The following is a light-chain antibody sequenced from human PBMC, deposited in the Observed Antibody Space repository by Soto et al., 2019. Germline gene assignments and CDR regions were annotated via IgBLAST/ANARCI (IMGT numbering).Light chain of an antibody. Sequence: EIVLTQSPGTLSLSPGQRATLSCRASQSAGDSSLAWYQHRPGQAPRLLIYQTSLRAAGIPARFSASGSGTDFTLTISDVQPEDFALYYCHQRQSWPRTFGQGTKVDIK. V-gene: IGKV3-11*01. J-gene: IGKJ1*01. CDR3: HQRQSWPRT. CDR1: QSAGDSS. CDR2: QTS.